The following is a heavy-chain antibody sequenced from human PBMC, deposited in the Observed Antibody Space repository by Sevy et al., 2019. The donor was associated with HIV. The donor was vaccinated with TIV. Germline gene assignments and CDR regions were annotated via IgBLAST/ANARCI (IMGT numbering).Heavy chain of an antibody. D-gene: IGHD4-17*01. CDR3: ARVPLRSLLYYFDY. CDR1: GDSVSSNSAA. J-gene: IGHJ4*02. Sequence: SQTLSLTCAISGDSVSSNSAAWNWIRQSPSRGLEWLGRTYYASRWYNDYAVSVIGRITINPDTSKNQFSLQLNSVTPEDTAVYYCARVPLRSLLYYFDYWSQGVLVTVSS. CDR2: TYYASRWYN. V-gene: IGHV6-1*01.